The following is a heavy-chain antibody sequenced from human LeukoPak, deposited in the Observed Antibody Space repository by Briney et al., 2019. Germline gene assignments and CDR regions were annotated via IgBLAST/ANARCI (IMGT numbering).Heavy chain of an antibody. CDR2: INASGGST. CDR3: ASPTTEPTYYYYGMDV. J-gene: IGHJ6*02. V-gene: IGHV1-46*01. Sequence: ASVKVSCKASGYTFTSYYMHWVRQAPGQGLEWMGIINASGGSTSYAQKFQGRVTMTRDTSTSTVYMELSSLRSEDTAVYYCASPTTEPTYYYYGMDVWGQGTTVTVSS. D-gene: IGHD4-17*01. CDR1: GYTFTSYY.